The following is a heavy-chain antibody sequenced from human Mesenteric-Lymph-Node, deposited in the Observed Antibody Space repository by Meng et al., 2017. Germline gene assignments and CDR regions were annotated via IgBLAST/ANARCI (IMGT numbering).Heavy chain of an antibody. V-gene: IGHV4-4*02. CDR2: ISHSGST. CDR1: GGSISVYY. D-gene: IGHD6-19*01. Sequence: VPLLKSAPASVRASWTLSHSYFVSGGSISVYYWSGVRQAPGKGLRWIGEISHSGSTNYNPSLKSRVTISVDKSKNQFSLNLSSVTAADTAVYYCARVGQWLPIDYWGQGTLVTVSS. J-gene: IGHJ4*02. CDR3: ARVGQWLPIDY.